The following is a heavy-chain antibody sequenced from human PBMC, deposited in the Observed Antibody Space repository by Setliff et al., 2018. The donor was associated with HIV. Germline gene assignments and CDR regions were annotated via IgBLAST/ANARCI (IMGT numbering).Heavy chain of an antibody. D-gene: IGHD1-26*01. V-gene: IGHV4-34*01. CDR2: INHSGST. CDR1: GGSFSGYY. Sequence: PSETLSLTCAVYGGSFSGYYWSWIRQPPGKGLEWIGEINHSGSTNYNPSLKSRVTISVDRSKNQFSLKLTSVTAADTAVYYCARGQDLGATWTGYYYYYMDVWGKGTTVTVSS. CDR3: ARGQDLGATWTGYYYYYMDV. J-gene: IGHJ6*03.